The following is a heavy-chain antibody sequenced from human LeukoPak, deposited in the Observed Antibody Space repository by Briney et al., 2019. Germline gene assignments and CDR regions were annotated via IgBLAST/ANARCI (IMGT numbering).Heavy chain of an antibody. J-gene: IGHJ3*02. CDR2: MNPNSGNT. Sequence: ASVKVSCKASGYTFTSYDINWVRQATGQGLEWMGWMNPNSGNTGYAQKIQGRVTITRNTSISTAYMELSSLRSEDTAVYYCASLAVAGDAFDIWGQGTMVTVSS. CDR1: GYTFTSYD. V-gene: IGHV1-8*03. D-gene: IGHD6-19*01. CDR3: ASLAVAGDAFDI.